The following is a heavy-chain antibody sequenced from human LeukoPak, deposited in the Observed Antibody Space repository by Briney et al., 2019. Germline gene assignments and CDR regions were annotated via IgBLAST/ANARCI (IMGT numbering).Heavy chain of an antibody. CDR1: GFTFSVYD. D-gene: IGHD2-8*01. Sequence: GGSLRLSCAASGFTFSVYDMSWIRQAPGKGLEWVSYISSSGSTIYYADSVRGRFTISRDNAKNSLYLQMNSLRAEDTSVYYCARRNGYYYYMDVWGKGTTVTVSS. CDR3: ARRNGYYYYMDV. V-gene: IGHV3-11*04. J-gene: IGHJ6*03. CDR2: ISSSGSTI.